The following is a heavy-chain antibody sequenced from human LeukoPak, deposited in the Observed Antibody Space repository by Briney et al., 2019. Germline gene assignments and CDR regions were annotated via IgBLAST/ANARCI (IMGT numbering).Heavy chain of an antibody. CDR3: SRGQFRLGQYDSSAFDY. V-gene: IGHV3-30*19. CDR2: ISYDGSNK. CDR1: GFSFSSYG. D-gene: IGHD3-22*01. J-gene: IGHJ4*02. Sequence: GGSLRLSCAASGFSFSSYGIHWVRQAPGKGLEWVAVISYDGSNKYYADSVKGRFTISRDNSKNTLYLQTNSLRSEDTAVYYCSRGQFRLGQYDSSAFDYWGQGTLVTVSS.